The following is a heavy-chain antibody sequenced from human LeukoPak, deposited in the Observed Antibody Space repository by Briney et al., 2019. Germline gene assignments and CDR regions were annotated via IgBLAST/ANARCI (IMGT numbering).Heavy chain of an antibody. CDR2: IDANNGDT. D-gene: IGHD4-11*01. CDR3: ARDPSSVTLYFFDY. V-gene: IGHV1-2*02. Sequence: ASVKISCTASGYTFRGNYIHWLRQAPGQGLEWMGWIDANNGDTKSAQKFQGRVTMSRDTSISTAYMDLSSLSPDDAAVYYCARDPSSVTLYFFDYWGQGTLVTVSS. CDR1: GYTFRGNY. J-gene: IGHJ4*02.